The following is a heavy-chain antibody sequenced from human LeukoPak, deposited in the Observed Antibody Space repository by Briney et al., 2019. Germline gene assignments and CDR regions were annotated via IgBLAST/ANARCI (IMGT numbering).Heavy chain of an antibody. D-gene: IGHD2-2*02. CDR1: GFTFSSYA. CDR3: ARDAEYCSSTSCYKDYYYYMDV. Sequence: GGSLRLSCAASGFTFSSYAMHWVRQAPGKGLEYVSAISSNGGSTYYANPVKGRFTISRDNSKNTLYLQMGSLRAEDMAVYYCARDAEYCSSTSCYKDYYYYMDVWGKGTTVTVSS. V-gene: IGHV3-64*01. J-gene: IGHJ6*03. CDR2: ISSNGGST.